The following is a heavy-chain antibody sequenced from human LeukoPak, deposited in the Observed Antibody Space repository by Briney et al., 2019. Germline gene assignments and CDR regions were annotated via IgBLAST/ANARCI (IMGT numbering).Heavy chain of an antibody. CDR2: INPNSGGT. J-gene: IGHJ4*02. V-gene: IGHV1-2*02. Sequence: GASVKVSCKASGYTFTGYYMHWVRQAPGQGLEWMGWINPNSGGTNYAQKFQGRVTMTRDTSISTAYMELSRLRSDDTAVYYCARPQPLGHYDFWSGQFDYWGQGTLVTVSS. D-gene: IGHD3-3*01. CDR3: ARPQPLGHYDFWSGQFDY. CDR1: GYTFTGYY.